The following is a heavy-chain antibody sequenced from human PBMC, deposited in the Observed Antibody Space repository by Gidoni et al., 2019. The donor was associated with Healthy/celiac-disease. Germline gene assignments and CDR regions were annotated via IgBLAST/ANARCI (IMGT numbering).Heavy chain of an antibody. CDR3: ARGLWRDIQWLRHWYFDL. J-gene: IGHJ2*01. D-gene: IGHD5-12*01. CDR1: GYTFTSYD. V-gene: IGHV1-8*01. Sequence: QVQLVQSGAEVKKPGASGKVSCKASGYTFTSYDINWVRQATGQGLEWMGWMNPNSGNTGYAQKFQGRVTMTRNTSISTAYMELSSLRSEDTAVYYCARGLWRDIQWLRHWYFDLWGRGTLVTVSS. CDR2: MNPNSGNT.